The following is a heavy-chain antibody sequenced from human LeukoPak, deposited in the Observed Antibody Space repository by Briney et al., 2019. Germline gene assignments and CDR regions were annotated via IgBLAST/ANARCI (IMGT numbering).Heavy chain of an antibody. CDR1: GFTFSSYS. Sequence: GGSLRLSCAASGFTFSSYSMNWVRPAPGKGLEWVSYIGSSSSIINYADSVKGRFTISRDNAKNSLYLQMNSLRAEDTALYYCASVGFATHYYMDVWGKGTTVTVSS. J-gene: IGHJ6*03. CDR2: IGSSSSII. D-gene: IGHD3-10*01. CDR3: ASVGFATHYYMDV. V-gene: IGHV3-48*01.